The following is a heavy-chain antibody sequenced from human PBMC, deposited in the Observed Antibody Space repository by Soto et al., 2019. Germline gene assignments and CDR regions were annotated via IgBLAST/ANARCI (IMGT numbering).Heavy chain of an antibody. V-gene: IGHV1-69*13. D-gene: IGHD2-2*01. CDR3: AREIVVVPAAIHRDYYYGMDV. CDR2: INPNSGTA. J-gene: IGHJ6*02. CDR1: VYTFTGYY. Sequence: SVKVSCKASVYTFTGYYMHWVRQAPGQGLEWMGWINPNSGTANYAQKFQGRVTITADESTSTAYMELSSLRSEDTAVYYCAREIVVVPAAIHRDYYYGMDVWGQGTTVTVSS.